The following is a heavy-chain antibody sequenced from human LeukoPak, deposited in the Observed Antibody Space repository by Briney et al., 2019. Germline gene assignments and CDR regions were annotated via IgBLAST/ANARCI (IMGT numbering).Heavy chain of an antibody. CDR3: AGQSGSYYFDY. D-gene: IGHD1-26*01. V-gene: IGHV4-38-2*02. CDR2: IYHSGST. J-gene: IGHJ4*02. CDR1: GYSISSGYY. Sequence: SETLSLACTVSGYSISSGYYWGWIRQPPGKGLEWIGSIYHSGSTYYNPSLKSRVTISVDTSKNQFSLKLSSVTAADTAVYYCAGQSGSYYFDYWGQGTLVTVSS.